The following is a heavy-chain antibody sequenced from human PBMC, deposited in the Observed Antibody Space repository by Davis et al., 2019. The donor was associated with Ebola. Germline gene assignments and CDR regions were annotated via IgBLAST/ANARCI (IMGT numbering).Heavy chain of an antibody. D-gene: IGHD3-16*01. CDR1: GYSLSSVSYY. CDR2: INYSGST. V-gene: IGHV4-31*03. Sequence: SETLSLTCPLPGYSLSSVSYYWTWIRQLPGKGLEWIGYINYSGSTHYSPSLKTRVTISRDTSKNQFSLNLSSVTAADTAVYFGARETVGDNVWETQGPFDHWGHGTLVTVSS. J-gene: IGHJ4*01. CDR3: ARETVGDNVWETQGPFDH.